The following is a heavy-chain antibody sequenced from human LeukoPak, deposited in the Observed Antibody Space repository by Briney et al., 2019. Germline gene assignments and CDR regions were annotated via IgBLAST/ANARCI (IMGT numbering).Heavy chain of an antibody. CDR2: IIPIFGTA. CDR3: ARELRDYYDSSGHFDY. V-gene: IGHV1-69*13. J-gene: IGHJ4*02. D-gene: IGHD3-22*01. CDR1: GGTFSSYA. Sequence: SVKVSCKASGGTFSSYAISWVRQAPGQGLEWMGGIIPIFGTANYAQKFQGRVTITADESTSTAYMELSSLRSEDTAVYYCARELRDYYDSSGHFDYWGQGTLVTVSS.